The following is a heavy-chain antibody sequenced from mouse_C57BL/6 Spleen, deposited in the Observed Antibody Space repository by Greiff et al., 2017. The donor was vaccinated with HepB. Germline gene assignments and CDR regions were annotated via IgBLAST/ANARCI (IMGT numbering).Heavy chain of an antibody. D-gene: IGHD1-1*01. CDR3: ARGGYGSSLDY. Sequence: EVKVVESGPGMVKPSQSLSLTCTVTGYSITSGYDWHWIRHFPGNKLEWMGYISYSGSTNYNPSLKSRISITHDTSKNHFFLKLNSVTTEDTATYYCARGGYGSSLDYWGQGTTLTVSS. J-gene: IGHJ2*01. CDR1: GYSITSGYD. CDR2: ISYSGST. V-gene: IGHV3-1*01.